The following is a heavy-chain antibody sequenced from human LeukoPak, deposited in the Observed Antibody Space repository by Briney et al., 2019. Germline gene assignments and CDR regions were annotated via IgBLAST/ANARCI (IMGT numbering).Heavy chain of an antibody. CDR2: IDISGGST. CDR3: AADYELDY. CDR1: GFTFSSHA. V-gene: IGHV3-23*01. J-gene: IGHJ4*02. Sequence: GGSLRLSCAASGFTFSSHAMCWVRQAPGKGLEWVSSIDISGGSTYYADSVQGRFTISRDNSKNTLYLQMNSLRAEDTAVYYCAADYELDYWGQGTLVTVSS. D-gene: IGHD4-17*01.